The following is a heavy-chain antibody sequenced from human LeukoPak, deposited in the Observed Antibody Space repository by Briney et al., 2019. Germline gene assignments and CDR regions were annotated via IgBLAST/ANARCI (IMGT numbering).Heavy chain of an antibody. D-gene: IGHD6-19*01. V-gene: IGHV1-69*04. Sequence: GASVKVSCKASGGTFSSYGISWVRQAPGQGLEWMGRIIPMLGIANYAQKFQGRVTITADTSTSTVYMELSSLRSEDTAVYYCARPGSGWESLHYYFDYWGQGTLVTVSS. CDR2: IIPMLGIA. J-gene: IGHJ4*02. CDR1: GGTFSSYG. CDR3: ARPGSGWESLHYYFDY.